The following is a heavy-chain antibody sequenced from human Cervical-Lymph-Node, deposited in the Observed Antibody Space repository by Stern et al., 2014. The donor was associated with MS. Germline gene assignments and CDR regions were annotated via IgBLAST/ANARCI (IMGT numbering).Heavy chain of an antibody. D-gene: IGHD2-15*01. CDR1: GYSFNSYW. CDR2: VYPADSKT. CDR3: VRRECSGLSCGPRHFDY. J-gene: IGHJ4*02. Sequence: EVQLVESGAEVKKPGESLKISCEGYGYSFNSYWIGWVRQLSGKGLEWMGVVYPADSKTKYNPSYQGQVTISADKSINTAYLQWSSLKASDTAMYYCVRRECSGLSCGPRHFDYWGQGTLVTVSS. V-gene: IGHV5-51*03.